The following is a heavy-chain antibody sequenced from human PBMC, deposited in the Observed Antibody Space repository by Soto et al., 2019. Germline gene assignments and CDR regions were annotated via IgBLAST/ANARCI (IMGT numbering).Heavy chain of an antibody. J-gene: IGHJ6*02. CDR1: GDTFSTYT. CDR2: IIPRSATS. Sequence: GAPVKVSCKAPGDTFSTYTITCMRQAPGQRLEWMGGIIPRSATSNYAQKFQGRVTITADESTSTAYMELSSLRSEDTAVYYCAREGLVLVPTTVNSDNYYYAMDVWGQGTTVTVSS. CDR3: AREGLVLVPTTVNSDNYYYAMDV. V-gene: IGHV1-69*13. D-gene: IGHD2-2*01.